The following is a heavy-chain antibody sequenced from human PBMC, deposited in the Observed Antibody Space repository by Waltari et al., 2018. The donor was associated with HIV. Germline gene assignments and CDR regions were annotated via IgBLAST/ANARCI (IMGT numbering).Heavy chain of an antibody. CDR2: IYSGGST. J-gene: IGHJ4*02. CDR1: GFTVSSNY. V-gene: IGHV3-53*01. Sequence: EVQLVESGGGLIQPGGSLRLSCAASGFTVSSNYMSWVRHAPGKGLEWVSVIYSGGSTYYADSVKGRFSISRDTSKNTLYLQMNSLRAEDTAVYYCARASGWLVFDYWGQGTLVTVPS. CDR3: ARASGWLVFDY. D-gene: IGHD6-19*01.